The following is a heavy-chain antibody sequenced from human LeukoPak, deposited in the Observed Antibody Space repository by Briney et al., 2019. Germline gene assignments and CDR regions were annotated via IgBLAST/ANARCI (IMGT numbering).Heavy chain of an antibody. Sequence: ASVKVSCKASGYTFTSYYMHWVRQAPGQGFEWMGIIKVSGGSTSYAQKFQGRVTITADESTSTAYMELSSLRSEDTAVYYCARVKGLGVTISGHGAFDIWGQGTMVTVSS. D-gene: IGHD6-19*01. J-gene: IGHJ3*02. CDR1: GYTFTSYY. CDR3: ARVKGLGVTISGHGAFDI. CDR2: IKVSGGST. V-gene: IGHV1-46*01.